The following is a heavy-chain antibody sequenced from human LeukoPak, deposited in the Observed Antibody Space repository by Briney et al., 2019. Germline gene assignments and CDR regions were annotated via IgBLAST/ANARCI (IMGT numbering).Heavy chain of an antibody. CDR2: MNPNSGNT. J-gene: IGHJ6*02. CDR1: GYTFSSHD. Sequence: ASVRVSCKASGYTFSSHDINWVRQATGQGLEWMGWMNPNSGNTGYAQKFQGRVTMTEDTSTDTAYMELNSLRSDDTAVYYCATDPGETVPAAKGPRGDYCYGMDVWGQGTTVTVSS. D-gene: IGHD2-2*01. V-gene: IGHV1-8*01. CDR3: ATDPGETVPAAKGPRGDYCYGMDV.